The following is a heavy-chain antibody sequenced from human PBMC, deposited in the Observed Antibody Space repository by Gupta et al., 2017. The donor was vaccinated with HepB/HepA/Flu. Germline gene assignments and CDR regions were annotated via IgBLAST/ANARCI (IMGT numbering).Heavy chain of an antibody. CDR1: RGSMRSRSHY. J-gene: IGHJ3*02. V-gene: IGHV4-39*01. CDR2: IYYSGNT. CDR3: ARLTYYYDSSGYSLGAFDI. D-gene: IGHD3-22*01. Sequence: QLQLQESGPGLVKPSETLSLTCTVSRGSMRSRSHYWGWIRQPPGKGLEWIGTIYYSGNTYYKTSLKSRVTISVDTSNNQFSLKLSSVTATDTAVYYCARLTYYYDSSGYSLGAFDIWGQGTMVTVS.